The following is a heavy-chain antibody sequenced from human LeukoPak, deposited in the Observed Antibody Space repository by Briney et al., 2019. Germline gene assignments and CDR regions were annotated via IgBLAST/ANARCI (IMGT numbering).Heavy chain of an antibody. CDR3: ARALKLNIVTTTGEYDY. CDR2: INWNSGHV. V-gene: IGHV3-9*01. CDR1: GFTFDDYA. D-gene: IGHD3-16*01. Sequence: PGGSLRLSCAASGFTFDDYAMHWVRQAPGRGLEWISTINWNSGHVAYADSVKGRFTISRDNAKNSLYLQMNSLRAEDTAVYYCARALKLNIVTTTGEYDYWGQGTLVTVSS. J-gene: IGHJ4*02.